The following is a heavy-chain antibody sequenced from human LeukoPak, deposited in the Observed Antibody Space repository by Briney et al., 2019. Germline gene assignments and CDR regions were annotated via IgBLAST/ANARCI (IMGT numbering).Heavy chain of an antibody. J-gene: IGHJ2*01. CDR3: AGAYYYDSSGYYPPYWYFDL. V-gene: IGHV4-4*07. CDR1: GGSISSYY. Sequence: SETLSLTCTVSGGSISSYYWSWIRQPAGKGLDWIGRIYTSGSTNCNPSLKSRVTMSVDTSKNQFSLKLSSVTAADTAVYYCAGAYYYDSSGYYPPYWYFDLWGRGTLVTVSS. CDR2: IYTSGST. D-gene: IGHD3-22*01.